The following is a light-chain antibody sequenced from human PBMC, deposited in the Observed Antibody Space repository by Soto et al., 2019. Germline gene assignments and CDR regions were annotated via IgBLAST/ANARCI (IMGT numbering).Light chain of an antibody. Sequence: QSVLTQPPSVSGAPGQRVTISCTGSSSNIGAGYDVHWYQQLPGTAPKLLIYGNSNRPSGVPDRFSGSKSGTSASLAISGLRSDDEANYYCAAWDDRLRVVVFGGGTKVTVL. CDR3: AAWDDRLRVVV. CDR2: GNS. CDR1: SSNIGAGYD. V-gene: IGLV1-40*01. J-gene: IGLJ2*01.